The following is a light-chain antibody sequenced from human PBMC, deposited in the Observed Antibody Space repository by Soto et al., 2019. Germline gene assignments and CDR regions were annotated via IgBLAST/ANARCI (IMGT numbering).Light chain of an antibody. CDR2: GAS. V-gene: IGKV3-20*01. Sequence: EIVLTQSPGTLSLSPGERTNLPRQASQGFWRNFLAWYQQKPGQAPRLLIYGASSRATGIPDRFSGSGSGTDFTLTISRLEPEDFAVYYCQQYGSSGLTFGGGTKVEIK. J-gene: IGKJ4*01. CDR1: QGFWRNF. CDR3: QQYGSSGLT.